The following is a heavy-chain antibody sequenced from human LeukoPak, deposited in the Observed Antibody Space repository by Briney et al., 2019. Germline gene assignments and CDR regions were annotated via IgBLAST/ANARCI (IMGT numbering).Heavy chain of an antibody. J-gene: IGHJ4*02. CDR3: ARVGSSGWYLTFDY. CDR1: GGSISSYY. Sequence: SETLSLTCTVSGGSISSYYWSWIRQPPGKGLEWIGYIYYSGSTNYNPSLKSRVTISVDTSKNQFSLKLSSVTAADTAVYYCARVGSSGWYLTFDYWGQGTLVTVSS. CDR2: IYYSGST. D-gene: IGHD6-19*01. V-gene: IGHV4-59*01.